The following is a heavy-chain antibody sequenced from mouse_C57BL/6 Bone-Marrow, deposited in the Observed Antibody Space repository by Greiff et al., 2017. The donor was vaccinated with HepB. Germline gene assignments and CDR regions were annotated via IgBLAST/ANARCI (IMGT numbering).Heavy chain of an antibody. CDR3: ASPITTAYYYAMDY. V-gene: IGHV14-2*01. J-gene: IGHJ4*01. D-gene: IGHD1-1*01. Sequence: EVHLVESGAELVKPGASVKLSCTASGFNIKDYYMHWVKQRTEQGLEWIGRIDPEDGETKYAPKFQGKATITADTSSNTAYLQLSSLTSEDTAVYYCASPITTAYYYAMDYWGQGTSVTVSS. CDR2: IDPEDGET. CDR1: GFNIKDYY.